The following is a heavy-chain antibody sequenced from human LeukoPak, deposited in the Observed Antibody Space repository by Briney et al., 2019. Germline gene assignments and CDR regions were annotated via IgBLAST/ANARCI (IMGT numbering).Heavy chain of an antibody. CDR2: IKSKTDGGTT. V-gene: IGHV3-15*01. Sequence: GGSLRLSCAASGFTFSTYSMNWVRQAPGKGLEWVGRIKSKTDGGTTDYAAPVKGRFTISRDDSKNTLYLQMNSLKTEDTAVYYCTTDPGDWDLDYWGQGTLVTVSS. CDR3: TTDPGDWDLDY. J-gene: IGHJ4*02. D-gene: IGHD3/OR15-3a*01. CDR1: GFTFSTYS.